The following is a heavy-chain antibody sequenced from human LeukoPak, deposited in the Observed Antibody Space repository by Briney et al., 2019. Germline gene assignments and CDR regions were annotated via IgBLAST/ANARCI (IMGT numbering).Heavy chain of an antibody. CDR2: IIPIFGTA. V-gene: IGHV1-69*13. CDR1: GGTFSSCA. CDR3: ARGTSYGYDYYYGMDV. J-gene: IGHJ6*02. Sequence: SVKVSCKASGGTFSSCAISWVRQAPGQGLEWMGGIIPIFGTANYAQKFQGRVTITADESTSTAHMELSSLRSEDTAVYYCARGTSYGYDYYYGMDVWGQGTTVTVSS. D-gene: IGHD2/OR15-2a*01.